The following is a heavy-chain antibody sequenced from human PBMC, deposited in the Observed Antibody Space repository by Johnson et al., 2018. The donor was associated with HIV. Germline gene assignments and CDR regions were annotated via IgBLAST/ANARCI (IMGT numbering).Heavy chain of an antibody. Sequence: VQLVESGWGVVRPGGSLRLFCAGSGILFDDYGMSGARQSPGKGLEWVSLINCNDGRTGTADSVKGRFTIYRDNAKNSLFVQITSLRAGDTAVYYCARDTHGEGAFDIWGQGTMVTVSS. CDR2: INCNDGRT. D-gene: IGHD3-10*01. CDR3: ARDTHGEGAFDI. J-gene: IGHJ3*02. V-gene: IGHV3-20*04. CDR1: GILFDDYG.